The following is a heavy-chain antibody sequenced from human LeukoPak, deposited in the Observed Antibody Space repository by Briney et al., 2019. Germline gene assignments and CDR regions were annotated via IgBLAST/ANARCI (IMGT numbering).Heavy chain of an antibody. D-gene: IGHD2-2*01. J-gene: IGHJ4*02. CDR2: ISSSSSYI. CDR1: GFTFSSYS. Sequence: GGSLRLSCAASGFTFSSYSMNWVRRAPGKGLERVSSISSSSSYIYYAASVKGRFTISRDNAKNSLYLQMNSLRAEDTAVYYCARADDIVVVPAAMEYWGQGTLVTVPS. CDR3: ARADDIVVVPAAMEY. V-gene: IGHV3-21*01.